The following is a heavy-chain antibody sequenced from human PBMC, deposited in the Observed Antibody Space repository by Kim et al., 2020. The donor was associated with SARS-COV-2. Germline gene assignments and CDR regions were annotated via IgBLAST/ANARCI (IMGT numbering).Heavy chain of an antibody. CDR1: GHPLTQLA. Sequence: ASVKVSCRVSGHPLTQLAIHWVRQGPEKGLDWMGSFDPEDGKTIYANKFQGKVTMTEDTSQDTAYMELRGLRSEDTAVYYCATEGLLVWGQGTLVSVSS. CDR3: ATEGLLV. D-gene: IGHD3-10*01. J-gene: IGHJ4*02. V-gene: IGHV1-24*01. CDR2: FDPEDGKT.